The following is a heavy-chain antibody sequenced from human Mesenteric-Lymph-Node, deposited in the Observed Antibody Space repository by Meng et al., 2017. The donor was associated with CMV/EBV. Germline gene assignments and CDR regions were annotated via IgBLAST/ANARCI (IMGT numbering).Heavy chain of an antibody. CDR1: GFTFSSFN. CDR3: ARGTRSGYDY. D-gene: IGHD3-22*01. V-gene: IGHV3-21*01. CDR2: IYSTSTYI. J-gene: IGHJ4*02. Sequence: GGSLRLSCTASGFTFSSFNMNWVRQAPGQGLEWVSSIYSTSTYIYYGDSVKGRFTISRDNAKNSLFLQMKSLRAEDTAVYYCARGTRSGYDYWGQGTLVTVSS.